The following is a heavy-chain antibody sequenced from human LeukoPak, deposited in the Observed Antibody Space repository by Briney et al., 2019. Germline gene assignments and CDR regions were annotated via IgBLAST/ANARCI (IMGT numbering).Heavy chain of an antibody. Sequence: GGSLRLSCAASGFTFSSYGMHWVRQAPGKGPEWVAVIWYDGSNKYYADSVKGRFTISRDNSKNTLYLQMNSLRAEDTAVYYCAKEGYSSSWWGGAFDIWGQGTMVTVSS. CDR2: IWYDGSNK. CDR3: AKEGYSSSWWGGAFDI. V-gene: IGHV3-33*06. D-gene: IGHD6-13*01. CDR1: GFTFSSYG. J-gene: IGHJ3*02.